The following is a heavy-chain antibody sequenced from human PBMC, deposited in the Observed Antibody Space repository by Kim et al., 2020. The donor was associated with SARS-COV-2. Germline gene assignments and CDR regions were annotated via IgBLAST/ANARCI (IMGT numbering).Heavy chain of an antibody. CDR2: VSDTGRTT. D-gene: IGHD3-16*01. V-gene: IGHV4-59*13. CDR1: GASSNNFF. CDR3: ARDAGLGKGDWFDP. J-gene: IGHJ5*02. Sequence: SETLSLTCNVSGASSNNFFWSWIRQSPGGGLEWIAFVSDTGRTTMYNPSLTSRVSIALDTSNKHLSLNLKSVTAADTGIYYCARDAGLGKGDWFDPWGQG.